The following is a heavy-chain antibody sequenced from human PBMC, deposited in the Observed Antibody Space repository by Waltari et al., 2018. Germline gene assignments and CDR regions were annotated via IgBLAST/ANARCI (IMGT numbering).Heavy chain of an antibody. V-gene: IGHV4-38-2*01. D-gene: IGHD1-7*01. J-gene: IGHJ4*02. CDR1: GHSISSEYF. CDR2: THHDGTT. Sequence: QVQLQESGPGLVKPSETLSLTCAVFGHSISSEYFWGWIRQPPGKGLEGIGTTHHDGTTFYSPSLQNRFTISLDASNIQFSLRLRSMTAAYTSVYYCAAVAWHYSVRIDYWGQGTLVTVSS. CDR3: AAVAWHYSVRIDY.